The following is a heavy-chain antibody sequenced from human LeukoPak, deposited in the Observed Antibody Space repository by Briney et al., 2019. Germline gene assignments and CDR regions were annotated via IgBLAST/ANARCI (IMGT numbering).Heavy chain of an antibody. CDR2: IYYSGNT. D-gene: IGHD6-19*01. CDR1: GGSISSYF. J-gene: IGHJ3*02. V-gene: IGHV4-59*01. Sequence: PSETLSLTCTVSGGSISSYFWSWIRQPPGKGLEWIGYIYYSGNTNYNPSLKSRVTISVDTSTNQFSLKLSSVTAADTAVYYCARSVADAFDIWGQGTMVTVSS. CDR3: ARSVADAFDI.